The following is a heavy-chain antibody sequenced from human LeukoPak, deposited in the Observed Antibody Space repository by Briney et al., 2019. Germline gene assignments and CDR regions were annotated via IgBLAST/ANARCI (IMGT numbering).Heavy chain of an antibody. Sequence: GGSLRLSCAASGFTFSSYAMSWVRQALGKGLEWVSAISGSGGSTYYADSVKGRFTISRDNSKNTLYLQMNSLRAEDTAVYYCAKSLQIPMVRGAPFGFGLSDYWGQGTLVTVSS. CDR2: ISGSGGST. CDR1: GFTFSSYA. D-gene: IGHD3-10*01. J-gene: IGHJ4*02. V-gene: IGHV3-23*01. CDR3: AKSLQIPMVRGAPFGFGLSDY.